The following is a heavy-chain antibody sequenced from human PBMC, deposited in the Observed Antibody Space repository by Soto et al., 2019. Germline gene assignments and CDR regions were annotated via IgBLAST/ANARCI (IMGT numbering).Heavy chain of an antibody. CDR3: ARGYSGGYFYAMDV. D-gene: IGHD4-4*01. Sequence: QVQLVQSGAEVKKPGSSVRVSCQASGGTFSTYALNWVRQAPGQGLEWMGGIIPMYNKSNYAPNFLGRVTISADPSTSTAYMELTTLRSEDAAVYFCARGYSGGYFYAMDVWGQGTTVTVSS. CDR1: GGTFSTYA. CDR2: IIPMYNKS. J-gene: IGHJ6*02. V-gene: IGHV1-69*01.